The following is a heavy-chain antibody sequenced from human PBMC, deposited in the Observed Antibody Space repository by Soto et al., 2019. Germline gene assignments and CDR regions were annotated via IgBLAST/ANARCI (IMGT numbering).Heavy chain of an antibody. J-gene: IGHJ4*02. CDR2: IRQYGGEI. V-gene: IGHV3-7*03. Sequence: PGGSLRLSCVDSGFTFSGYWMNWVRQAPGKGLEWLTNIRQYGGEIYYIDSVRGRFTISRDNAKNSLYLQMDSLRADDTAVYYCARDFRDPGSLDYWGQGTLVTVSS. D-gene: IGHD3-10*01. CDR1: GFTFSGYW. CDR3: ARDFRDPGSLDY.